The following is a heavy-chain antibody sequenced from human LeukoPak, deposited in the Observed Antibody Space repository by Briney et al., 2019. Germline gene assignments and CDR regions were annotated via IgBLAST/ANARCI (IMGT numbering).Heavy chain of an antibody. CDR2: ILGSGRSA. CDR3: SKWGDYDVLTGYYDSDF. D-gene: IGHD3-9*01. Sequence: GGSLRLSCAASGFTFNNYAMSWVRQAPGKGLEWVSAILGSGRSAYYADSVKGRFTISRDNSKNSLFLQMNSLRVEDTALYYCSKWGDYDVLTGYYDSDFWGQGTLVTISA. CDR1: GFTFNNYA. V-gene: IGHV3-23*01. J-gene: IGHJ4*02.